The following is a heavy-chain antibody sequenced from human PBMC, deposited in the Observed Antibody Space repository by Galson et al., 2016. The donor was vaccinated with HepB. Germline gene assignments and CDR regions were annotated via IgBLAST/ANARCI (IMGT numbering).Heavy chain of an antibody. V-gene: IGHV1-46*01. D-gene: IGHD3-22*01. Sequence: VRQAPGQGLEWMGSVDPSGGSTNYAQKFQGRVTMTRDTSTTTVYMELSSLRSEDTAVYYCAYSRGYCAFDDWGQGTLVTVSS. J-gene: IGHJ4*02. CDR2: VDPSGGST. CDR3: AYSRGYCAFDD.